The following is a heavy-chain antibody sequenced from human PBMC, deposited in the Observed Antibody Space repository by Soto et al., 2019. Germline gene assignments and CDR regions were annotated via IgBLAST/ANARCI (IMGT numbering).Heavy chain of an antibody. Sequence: QVQLQESGPGLVKPSQTLSLTCTVSGGSISSGGYYWSWIRQHPGKGLEWIGYIYYSGSTYYNPSLKGXASLSXXPTKNASSLKLSSMTAADTAVYYCARDEYGDYYGPWGQGTLVTVSS. V-gene: IGHV4-31*03. CDR1: GGSISSGGYY. J-gene: IGHJ5*02. CDR2: IYYSGST. CDR3: ARDEYGDYYGP. D-gene: IGHD4-17*01.